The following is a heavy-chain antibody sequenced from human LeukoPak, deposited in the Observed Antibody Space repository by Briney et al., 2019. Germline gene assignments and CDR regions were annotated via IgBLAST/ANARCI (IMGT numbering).Heavy chain of an antibody. CDR1: GFRFSSYS. V-gene: IGHV3-21*01. Sequence: GGSLRLSCAASGFRFSSYSMNWVRQAPGKGLEWVSSISSRSSYIYYADSVKGRFTISRDNAKNSLYLQMNSLRAEDTAVYYCARDSGNYLDAFDIWGQGTMVTVSS. J-gene: IGHJ3*02. CDR3: ARDSGNYLDAFDI. CDR2: ISSRSSYI. D-gene: IGHD1-7*01.